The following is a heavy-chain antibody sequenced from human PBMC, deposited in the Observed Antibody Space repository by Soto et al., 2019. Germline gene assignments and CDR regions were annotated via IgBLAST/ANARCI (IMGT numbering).Heavy chain of an antibody. CDR1: GGSISSGDDF. CDR3: ARDRAKWKDYYYYGMDV. V-gene: IGHV4-30-4*01. J-gene: IGHJ6*02. CDR2: IYYSGST. Sequence: QVQLQESGPGLVKPSQTLSLTCTVSGGSISSGDDFWTWIRQPPGKGLEWIGYIYYSGSTYYNPSPQSRLTMSVDTSKNQFSLKLSSVTAADTAVYYCARDRAKWKDYYYYGMDVWGQGTTVTVSS. D-gene: IGHD1-20*01.